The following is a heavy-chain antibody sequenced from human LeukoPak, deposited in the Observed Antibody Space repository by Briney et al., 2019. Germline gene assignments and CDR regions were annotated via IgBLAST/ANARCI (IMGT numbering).Heavy chain of an antibody. J-gene: IGHJ3*02. D-gene: IGHD6-6*01. CDR2: FDPEDGET. Sequence: ASVKVSCKASGYTFISYYMHWVRQAPGKGLEWMGGFDPEDGETIYAQKFQGRVTMTEDTSTDTAYMELSSLRSEDTAVYYCATPKQLVGLNYAFDIWGQGTMVTVSS. V-gene: IGHV1-24*01. CDR1: GYTFISYY. CDR3: ATPKQLVGLNYAFDI.